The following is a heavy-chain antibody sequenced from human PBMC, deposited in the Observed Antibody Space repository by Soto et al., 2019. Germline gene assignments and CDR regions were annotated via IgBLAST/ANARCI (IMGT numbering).Heavy chain of an antibody. Sequence: GGSLRLSCAASGFTFSSYAMSWVRQAPGKGLEWVSAISGSGGSTYYADSVKGRFTISRENSKNTLYLQMNSLRAEDTAVYYCAKDARPAARPWYYFDYWGQGTLVTVSS. CDR3: AKDARPAARPWYYFDY. J-gene: IGHJ4*02. D-gene: IGHD2-2*01. V-gene: IGHV3-23*01. CDR1: GFTFSSYA. CDR2: ISGSGGST.